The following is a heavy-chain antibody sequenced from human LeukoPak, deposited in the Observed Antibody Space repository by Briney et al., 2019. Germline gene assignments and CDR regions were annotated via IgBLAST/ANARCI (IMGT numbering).Heavy chain of an antibody. CDR3: ARESVVVVAANVNWFDP. Sequence: SETLSLTCTVSGYSISSGYYWGWIRQPPGKGLEWIGSIYHSGSTYYNPSLKSRGTISVDTSKNQFSLTLSSVTAADTAVYYCARESVVVVAANVNWFDPWGQGTLVTVSS. D-gene: IGHD2-15*01. J-gene: IGHJ5*02. V-gene: IGHV4-38-2*02. CDR1: GYSISSGYY. CDR2: IYHSGST.